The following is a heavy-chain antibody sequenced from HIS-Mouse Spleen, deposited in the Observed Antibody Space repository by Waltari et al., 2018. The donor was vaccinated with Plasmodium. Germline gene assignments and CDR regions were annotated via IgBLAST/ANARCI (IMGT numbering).Heavy chain of an antibody. CDR3: ASSWYWYFDL. CDR1: GFTFSSYL. V-gene: IGHV3-7*01. D-gene: IGHD6-13*01. J-gene: IGHJ2*01. CDR2: IKQDGSEK. Sequence: EVQLVESGGGLVQPGGSLRLSCAASGFTFSSYLMSWFRQAPGKGLGWVANIKQDGSEKYYVESVKGRFTISRDNAKNSLYLQMNSLRAENTAVYYCASSWYWYFDLWGRDTLVTVSS.